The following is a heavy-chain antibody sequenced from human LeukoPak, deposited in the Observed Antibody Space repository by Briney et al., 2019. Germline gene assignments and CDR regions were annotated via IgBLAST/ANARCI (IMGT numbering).Heavy chain of an antibody. Sequence: GGSLRLSCAASGFTFSSYWMSWVRQAPGKGLEWVANIKQDGSEKYYVDSVKGRFTISRDNAKNSLYLQMNSLRAEDTAVYYCARDILSGSYLAFDYFDYWGQGTLVTVSS. CDR2: IKQDGSEK. J-gene: IGHJ4*02. CDR3: ARDILSGSYLAFDYFDY. CDR1: GFTFSSYW. D-gene: IGHD1-26*01. V-gene: IGHV3-7*01.